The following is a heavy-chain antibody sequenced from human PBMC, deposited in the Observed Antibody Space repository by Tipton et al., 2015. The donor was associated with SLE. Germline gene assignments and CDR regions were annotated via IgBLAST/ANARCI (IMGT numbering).Heavy chain of an antibody. CDR3: ARGGADHYFYMDV. CDR2: VFTSGST. CDR1: GGSTNGYY. V-gene: IGHV4-4*08. Sequence: TLSLTCTVSGGSTNGYYWSWIRQPPGKGLEWIGYVFTSGSTRYNPSLKSRVTMSADTSKKQFSLRLISVTATDTAIYFCARGGADHYFYMDVWGKGTTVTVSS. J-gene: IGHJ6*03. D-gene: IGHD2-15*01.